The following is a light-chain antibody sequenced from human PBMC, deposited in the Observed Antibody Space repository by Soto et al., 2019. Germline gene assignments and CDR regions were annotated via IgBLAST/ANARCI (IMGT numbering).Light chain of an antibody. Sequence: QSVLTQPPSVSGAPGQRVTISCTGSSSSIGAGYDVHWYQQRPGTAPKLLIFGNSNRPSGVPDRFSGSKSGTSASLTITGLQAEHEGDYYCQSYDSTLSDRYVFGSGTKVTVL. V-gene: IGLV1-40*01. CDR1: SSSIGAGYD. CDR2: GNS. J-gene: IGLJ1*01. CDR3: QSYDSTLSDRYV.